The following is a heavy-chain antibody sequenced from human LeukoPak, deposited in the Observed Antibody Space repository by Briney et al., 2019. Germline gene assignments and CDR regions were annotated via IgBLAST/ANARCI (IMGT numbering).Heavy chain of an antibody. Sequence: TGGSLRLSCAASEFTFSNYALHWVRQAPGKGLQWVAVISCDGNTIHYADSVKGRFIISRDTSKNTLYLQMNSLRAEDTTVYYCARSGGLQKFDYWGQGTLVTVSS. CDR2: ISCDGNTI. V-gene: IGHV3-30-3*01. D-gene: IGHD4-11*01. CDR1: EFTFSNYA. J-gene: IGHJ4*02. CDR3: ARSGGLQKFDY.